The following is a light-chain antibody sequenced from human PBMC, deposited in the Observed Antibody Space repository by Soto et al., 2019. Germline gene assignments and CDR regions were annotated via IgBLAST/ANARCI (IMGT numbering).Light chain of an antibody. Sequence: DIQMTQSPSSLSASVGDSLTITCQASHDITSYLNWYQHKPGKAPKLLIYDASILEAGVPPRFSGSGSGTDFTLTISGLQPEDVATYYCQHCDYLPIFGPGTTVDFK. CDR1: HDITSY. J-gene: IGKJ3*01. V-gene: IGKV1-33*01. CDR3: QHCDYLPI. CDR2: DAS.